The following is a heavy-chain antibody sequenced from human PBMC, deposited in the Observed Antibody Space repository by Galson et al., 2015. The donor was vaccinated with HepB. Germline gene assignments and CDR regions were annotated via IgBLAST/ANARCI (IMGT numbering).Heavy chain of an antibody. V-gene: IGHV3-73*01. CDR3: TRPRRYLCSSTSCYHDGYWFDP. CDR2: IRSKANSYAT. CDR1: GFTFSGPA. D-gene: IGHD2-2*01. Sequence: SLRLSCAASGFTFSGPAMHWVRQASGKGLEWVRRIRSKANSYATAYAASVKGRFTISRDDSKNTAYLQMNSLKTEDTAVYYCTRPRRYLCSSTSCYHDGYWFDPWGQGTLVTVSS. J-gene: IGHJ5*02.